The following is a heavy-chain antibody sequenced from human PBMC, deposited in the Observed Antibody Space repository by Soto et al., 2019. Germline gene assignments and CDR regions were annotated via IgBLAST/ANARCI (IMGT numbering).Heavy chain of an antibody. D-gene: IGHD3-3*01. Sequence: ASVKVSCKASGYTFTSYGISWVRQAPGQGLEWMGWISAYNGNTNYAQKLQGRVTMTTDTSTSTAYMELRSLRSDDTAVYYCARDPHDFWRGYRTRLWWYYYGRDVWGQGTTVTVAS. CDR3: ARDPHDFWRGYRTRLWWYYYGRDV. CDR2: ISAYNGNT. CDR1: GYTFTSYG. V-gene: IGHV1-18*04. J-gene: IGHJ6*02.